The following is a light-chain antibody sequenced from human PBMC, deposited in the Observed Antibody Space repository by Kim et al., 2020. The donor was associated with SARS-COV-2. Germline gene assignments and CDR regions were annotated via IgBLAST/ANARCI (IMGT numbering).Light chain of an antibody. CDR3: QQYNDWPLLT. Sequence: IVMTQSPATLSVSPGERVTLSCRASQSVRNNLAWYQQRPGQAPRLLIYGASTRATDVSERFSGSGSGTEFTLTIRSLQSEDLAVYYCQQYNDWPLLTFGGGTKVDIK. CDR1: QSVRNN. CDR2: GAS. J-gene: IGKJ4*01. V-gene: IGKV3-15*01.